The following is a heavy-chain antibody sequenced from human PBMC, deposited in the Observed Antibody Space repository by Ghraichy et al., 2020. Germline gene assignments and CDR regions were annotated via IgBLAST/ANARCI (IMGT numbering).Heavy chain of an antibody. V-gene: IGHV3-23*01. CDR1: GFTFSSYA. D-gene: IGHD2-8*01. Sequence: GGSLRLSCAASGFTFSSYAMNWVRQAPGKGLEWVSVTSGSGGSTYYADSVKGRFTISRDNSKSTLYLQMNSLRAEDTAIYYCGKDQQYTNSAQIDYWGQGTLVTVSS. CDR2: TSGSGGST. CDR3: GKDQQYTNSAQIDY. J-gene: IGHJ4*02.